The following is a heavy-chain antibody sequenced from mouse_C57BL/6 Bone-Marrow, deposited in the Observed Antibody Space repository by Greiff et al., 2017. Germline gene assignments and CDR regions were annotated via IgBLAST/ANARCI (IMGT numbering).Heavy chain of an antibody. CDR2: IYPGSGNT. D-gene: IGHD2-1*01. V-gene: IGHV1-76*01. CDR1: GYTFTDYY. CDR3: EKVDGNYAFDY. Sequence: QVHVKQSGAELVRPGASVTLSCKASGYTFTDYYINWVKQRPGQGLEWIARIYPGSGNTFYNEKFKGKATLTAEQSSSTAYMQLSSLTSEDSSVYFCEKVDGNYAFDYWCQGTTLTVSS. J-gene: IGHJ2*01.